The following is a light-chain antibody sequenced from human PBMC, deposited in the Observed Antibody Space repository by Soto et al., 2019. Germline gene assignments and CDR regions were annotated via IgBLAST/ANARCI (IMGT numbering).Light chain of an antibody. V-gene: IGKV3-15*01. CDR3: QQYNNWPPYT. CDR2: GAS. Sequence: DTVMTQSPATLSVSPGERATLSCRASQSVSNNLAWYQQKPGQAPRLLIYGASTRATGIPARFSGSGSGTEFTLTISSLQSEDFAVYCCQQYNNWPPYTFGQGTKLEIK. J-gene: IGKJ2*01. CDR1: QSVSNN.